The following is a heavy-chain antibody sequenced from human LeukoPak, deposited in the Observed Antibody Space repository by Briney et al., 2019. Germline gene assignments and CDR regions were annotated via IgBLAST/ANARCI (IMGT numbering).Heavy chain of an antibody. CDR2: IYNSGST. CDR3: ARDSLLLWFGYLTPRPYAFDI. CDR1: GGSIRTTSYY. V-gene: IGHV4-61*02. J-gene: IGHJ3*02. D-gene: IGHD3-10*01. Sequence: PSQTLSLTCTVSGGSIRTTSYYWSWIRQPAGKELEWIGRIYNSGSTNYNPSLRSRVAISADTSKNQFTLNLNSVTAADTAVYYCARDSLLLWFGYLTPRPYAFDIWGQGTMVTVSS.